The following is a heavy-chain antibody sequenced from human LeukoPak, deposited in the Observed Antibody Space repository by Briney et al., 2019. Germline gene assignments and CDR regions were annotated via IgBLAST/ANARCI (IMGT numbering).Heavy chain of an antibody. CDR1: GFTFSNYP. D-gene: IGHD4-11*01. V-gene: IGHV3-30*04. CDR2: VSYDGSKN. Sequence: GRSLRLSCAAPGFTFSNYPMHWVRQAPGKGLEWVAIVSYDGSKNFYADSVKGRFTVSRDNSKNTLYLQMTSLSPEDSAVYFCARESVYSNYFDYWGQGVLVTVSS. J-gene: IGHJ4*02. CDR3: ARESVYSNYFDY.